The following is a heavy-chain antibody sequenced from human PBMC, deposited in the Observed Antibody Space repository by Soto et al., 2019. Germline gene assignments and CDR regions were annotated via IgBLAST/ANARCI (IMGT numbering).Heavy chain of an antibody. J-gene: IGHJ6*02. Sequence: ASVKVSCKASGYTFTGYYMHWVRQAPGQGLEWMGWINPNSGGTNYAQKFQGWVTMTRDTSISTAYMELSRLRSDDTAVYYCARAPRVSYSSSWYSRDYYGMDVWGQGTPVTVSS. CDR3: ARAPRVSYSSSWYSRDYYGMDV. D-gene: IGHD6-13*01. V-gene: IGHV1-2*04. CDR2: INPNSGGT. CDR1: GYTFTGYY.